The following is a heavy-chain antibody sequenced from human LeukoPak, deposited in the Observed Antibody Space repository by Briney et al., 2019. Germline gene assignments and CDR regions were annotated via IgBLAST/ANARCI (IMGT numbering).Heavy chain of an antibody. J-gene: IGHJ4*02. V-gene: IGHV3-23*01. D-gene: IGHD3-16*02. CDR1: GLTFSNYD. CDR3: AYRTGFDY. CDR2: ISVSGDNT. Sequence: GGSLRLSCVASGLTFSNYDMSWVRQAPGKGLEWVSTISVSGDNTYYPDSVKGRFTTSRDNSENTLYLQMNSLRADDTAVYYCAYRTGFDYWGQGTLVTVSS.